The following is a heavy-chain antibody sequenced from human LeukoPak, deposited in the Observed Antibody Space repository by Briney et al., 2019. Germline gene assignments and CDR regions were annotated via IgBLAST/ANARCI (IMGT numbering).Heavy chain of an antibody. D-gene: IGHD3-22*01. CDR1: GFTFDDYG. V-gene: IGHV3-20*04. J-gene: IGHJ4*02. CDR3: AREGPYDSSGYREIEALDY. Sequence: PGGSLRLSCAASGFTFDDYGMSWVRQAPGKRLEWVSNINWNGGRIGYADSVKGRFTISRDNAKNSLYLQMNSLRAEDTALYYCAREGPYDSSGYREIEALDYWGQGTLVTVSS. CDR2: INWNGGRI.